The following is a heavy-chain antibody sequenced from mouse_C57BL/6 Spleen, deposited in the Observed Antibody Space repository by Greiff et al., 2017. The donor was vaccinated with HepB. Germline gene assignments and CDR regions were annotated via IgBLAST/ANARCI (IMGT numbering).Heavy chain of an antibody. Sequence: QVQLQQSGAELVRPGTSVKVSCKASGYAFTNYLIEWVKQRPGQGLEWIGVINPGSGGTNYNEKFKGKATLTADKSSSTAYMQLSSLTSEDSAVYFCARAYYSNYEDAMDYWSQGTSVTVSS. CDR1: GYAFTNYL. V-gene: IGHV1-54*01. J-gene: IGHJ4*01. CDR3: ARAYYSNYEDAMDY. CDR2: INPGSGGT. D-gene: IGHD2-5*01.